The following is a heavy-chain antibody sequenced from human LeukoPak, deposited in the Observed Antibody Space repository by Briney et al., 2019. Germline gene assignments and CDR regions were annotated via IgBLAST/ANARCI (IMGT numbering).Heavy chain of an antibody. D-gene: IGHD6-6*01. J-gene: IGHJ5*02. CDR1: GGSISSGGYY. V-gene: IGHV4-30-2*01. Sequence: PSETLSLTCTVSGGSISSGGYYWSWIRQPPGKGLEWIGYIYHSGSTYYNPSLKSRVTISVDRSKNQFSLKLSSVAAADTAVYYCARARPPGNWFDPWGQGTLVTVSS. CDR2: IYHSGST. CDR3: ARARPPGNWFDP.